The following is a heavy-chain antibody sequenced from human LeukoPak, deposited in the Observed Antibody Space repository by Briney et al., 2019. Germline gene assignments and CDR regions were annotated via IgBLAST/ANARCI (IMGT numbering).Heavy chain of an antibody. D-gene: IGHD4-17*01. Sequence: GGSLRLSCAASGFTFSSYSMNWVRQAPGKGLEWVAVISYDGSNKYYADSVKGRFTISRDNSKNTLYLQMNSLRAEDTAVYYCAKIVYGDYPYYYGMDVWGQGTTVTVSS. V-gene: IGHV3-30*18. CDR1: GFTFSSYS. CDR2: ISYDGSNK. CDR3: AKIVYGDYPYYYGMDV. J-gene: IGHJ6*02.